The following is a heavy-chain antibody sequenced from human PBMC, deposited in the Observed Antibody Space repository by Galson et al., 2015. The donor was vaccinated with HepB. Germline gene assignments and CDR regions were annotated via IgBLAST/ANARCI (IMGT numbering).Heavy chain of an antibody. V-gene: IGHV3-21*01. CDR2: ISSSSSYI. CDR1: GFTFSSYS. Sequence: SLRLSCAASGFTFSSYSMNWVRQAPGKGLEWVSSISSSSSYIYYADSVKGRFTISRDNAKNSLYLQMNSLRAEDTAVYYCATQTIAVAGKIYYYGMDVWGQGTTVTVSS. CDR3: ATQTIAVAGKIYYYGMDV. D-gene: IGHD6-19*01. J-gene: IGHJ6*02.